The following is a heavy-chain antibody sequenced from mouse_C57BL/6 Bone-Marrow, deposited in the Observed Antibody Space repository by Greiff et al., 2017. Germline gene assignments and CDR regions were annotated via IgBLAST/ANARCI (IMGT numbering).Heavy chain of an antibody. CDR1: GFTFSSYA. Sequence: EVKLVESGEGLVKPGGSLKLSCAASGFTFSSYAMSWVRQTPGKGLEWVAYISRGGDDIYYADTVKGRFTISRDNARNTLYLQMSSLKSEDTAMYYCTREEGYYSNFYFDYWGQGTTLTVSS. D-gene: IGHD2-5*01. CDR3: TREEGYYSNFYFDY. J-gene: IGHJ2*01. V-gene: IGHV5-9-1*02. CDR2: ISRGGDDI.